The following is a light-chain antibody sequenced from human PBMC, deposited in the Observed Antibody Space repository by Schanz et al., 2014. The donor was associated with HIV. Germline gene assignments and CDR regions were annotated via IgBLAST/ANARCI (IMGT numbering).Light chain of an antibody. J-gene: IGLJ3*02. CDR3: GTWDSNLNDWL. CDR2: DDN. CDR1: SSNIGNNC. V-gene: IGLV1-51*01. Sequence: QSVLTQPPSVSAAPGQKVTISCSGSSSNIGNNCVSWYQQLPGTAPKLLIYDDNKRPSGIPDRFSGSKSGTSATLGITGLQTGDEADYYCGTWDSNLNDWLFGGGTKLTVL.